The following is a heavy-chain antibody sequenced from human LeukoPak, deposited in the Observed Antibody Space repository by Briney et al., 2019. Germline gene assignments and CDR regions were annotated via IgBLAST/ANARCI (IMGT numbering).Heavy chain of an antibody. Sequence: PGGSLRLSCAASGFTFSSYSMNWVRQAPGKGLEWVSSISSSSSYIYYADSVKGRFTISRDNAKNSLYLQMNSLRAEDTAVYYCAKLLGTETTYDYWGQGTLVTVSS. D-gene: IGHD1-7*01. CDR2: ISSSSSYI. J-gene: IGHJ4*02. V-gene: IGHV3-21*01. CDR3: AKLLGTETTYDY. CDR1: GFTFSSYS.